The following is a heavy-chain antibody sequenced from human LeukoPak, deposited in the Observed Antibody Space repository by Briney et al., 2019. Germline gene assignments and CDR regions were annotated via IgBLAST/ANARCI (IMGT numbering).Heavy chain of an antibody. CDR2: ISSNGGST. D-gene: IGHD1-26*01. CDR1: GFTFSSYA. V-gene: IGHV3-64*01. CDR3: ARAPRRSYPYYFDY. Sequence: GGSLRLSCAASGFTFSSYAMHWVRQAPGKGLEYVSAISSNGGSTYYANSVKGRFTISRDNSKNTLYLQMGSLRAEDMAVYYCARAPRRSYPYYFDYWGQGTLVTVSS. J-gene: IGHJ4*02.